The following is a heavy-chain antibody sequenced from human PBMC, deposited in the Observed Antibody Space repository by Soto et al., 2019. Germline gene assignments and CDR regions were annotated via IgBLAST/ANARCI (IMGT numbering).Heavy chain of an antibody. CDR1: GFTFSSYA. Sequence: GGSLRLSCAASGFTFSSYAMHWVRQAPGKGLEWVAVISYDGSNKYYADSVKGRFTISRDNSKNSLYLQMNSLRAEDTAVYYCARDSSSSLYYYYGMDVWGQGTTVTVS. V-gene: IGHV3-30-3*01. D-gene: IGHD6-6*01. CDR2: ISYDGSNK. CDR3: ARDSSSSLYYYYGMDV. J-gene: IGHJ6*02.